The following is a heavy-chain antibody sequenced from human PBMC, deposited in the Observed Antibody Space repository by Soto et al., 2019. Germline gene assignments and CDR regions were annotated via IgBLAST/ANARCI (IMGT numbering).Heavy chain of an antibody. D-gene: IGHD4-4*01. CDR2: IYYSGST. J-gene: IGHJ4*02. CDR1: GGSISSYY. Sequence: LSLTCTVSGGSISSYYWSWIRQPPGKGLEWIGYIYYSGSTNYNPSLKSRVTISVDTSKNQFSLKLSSVTAADTAVYYCARDNYRFDYWGQGPLVTVSS. CDR3: ARDNYRFDY. V-gene: IGHV4-59*01.